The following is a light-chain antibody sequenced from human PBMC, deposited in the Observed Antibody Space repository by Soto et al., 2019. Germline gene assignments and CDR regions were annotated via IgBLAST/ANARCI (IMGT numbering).Light chain of an antibody. V-gene: IGLV2-14*01. J-gene: IGLJ2*01. CDR2: DVS. Sequence: QSVLTQPASVSGSPGQSITISCTGTSSDVGGYNYGSWYQQHPGKAPKLMIYDVSNRPSGVSNRFSGSKSGNTASLTISGLQAEDEADYYCSSYTSSSTYVVFGGGTKLTVL. CDR1: SSDVGGYNY. CDR3: SSYTSSSTYVV.